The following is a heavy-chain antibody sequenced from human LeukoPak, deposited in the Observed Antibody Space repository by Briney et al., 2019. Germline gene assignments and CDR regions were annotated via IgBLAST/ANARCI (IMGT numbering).Heavy chain of an antibody. J-gene: IGHJ3*02. CDR1: GFTFSTYW. Sequence: PGGSLRLSCAASGFTFSTYWTTWVRQAPGKGLEWVANIKQDGSEKYYVDSVKGRFTISRDNAKSSLYLQMNSLRAEDTAMYYCARLRYYYDSSGYPAAFDIWGQGTMATVSS. CDR2: IKQDGSEK. CDR3: ARLRYYYDSSGYPAAFDI. V-gene: IGHV3-7*01. D-gene: IGHD3-22*01.